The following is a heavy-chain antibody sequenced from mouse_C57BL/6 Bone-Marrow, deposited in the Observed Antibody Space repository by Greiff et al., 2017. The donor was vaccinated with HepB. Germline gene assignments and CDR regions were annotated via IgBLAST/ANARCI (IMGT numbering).Heavy chain of an antibody. J-gene: IGHJ4*01. CDR2: IYPGDGDT. D-gene: IGHD2-1*01. CDR1: GYAFSSSW. V-gene: IGHV1-82*01. CDR3: ARSEVYYGNFYAMDY. Sequence: LQESGPELVKPGASVKISCKASGYAFSSSWMNWVKQRPGKGLEWIGRIYPGDGDTNYNGKFKGKATLTADKSSSTAYMQRSSLTSEDSAVYFCARSEVYYGNFYAMDYWGQGTSVTVSS.